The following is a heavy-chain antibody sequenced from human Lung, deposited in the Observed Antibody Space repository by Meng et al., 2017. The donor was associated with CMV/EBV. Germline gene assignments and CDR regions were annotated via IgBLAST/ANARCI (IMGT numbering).Heavy chain of an antibody. V-gene: IGHV3-7*01. Sequence: GESLKISCAASGFTFTSYWMTWVRQAPGRGLECVANVKPDGSETYYVDSVRGRFTISRDNSKNSLFLQMNSLGAEDTAVYYCARDSVLRFLVFRGYGLDVWGRGTTVTVSS. CDR3: ARDSVLRFLVFRGYGLDV. J-gene: IGHJ6*02. D-gene: IGHD3-3*01. CDR1: GFTFTSYW. CDR2: VKPDGSET.